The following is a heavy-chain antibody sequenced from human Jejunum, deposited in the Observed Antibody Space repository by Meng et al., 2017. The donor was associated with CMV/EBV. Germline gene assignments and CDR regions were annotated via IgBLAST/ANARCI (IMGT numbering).Heavy chain of an antibody. Sequence: ASGYTFTSYNMHWVRQAPGQGPEWMGIINPSGGTTSYAQEFQGRVTMTRDTSTSTVYMELSSLRSEDTAVYYCARDSGGGVNWFDPWGQGTLVTVSS. CDR1: GYTFTSYN. CDR2: INPSGGTT. D-gene: IGHD3-16*01. CDR3: ARDSGGGVNWFDP. V-gene: IGHV1-46*01. J-gene: IGHJ5*02.